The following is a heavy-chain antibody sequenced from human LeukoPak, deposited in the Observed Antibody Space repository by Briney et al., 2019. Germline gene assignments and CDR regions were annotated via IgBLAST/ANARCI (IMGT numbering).Heavy chain of an antibody. D-gene: IGHD2-2*01. J-gene: IGHJ5*02. Sequence: SVKVSCKASGGTFSSYAISWVRQAPGQGLEWMGGIIPIFGTANYAQKFQGRVTITADESTSTAYMELSSLRSEDTAAYYCARSDIVVVPAAMRGWFDPWGQGTLVTVSS. CDR1: GGTFSSYA. CDR3: ARSDIVVVPAAMRGWFDP. CDR2: IIPIFGTA. V-gene: IGHV1-69*13.